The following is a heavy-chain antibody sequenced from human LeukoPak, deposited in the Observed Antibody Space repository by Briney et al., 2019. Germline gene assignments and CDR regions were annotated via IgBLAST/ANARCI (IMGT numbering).Heavy chain of an antibody. V-gene: IGHV3-21*01. CDR1: GFTFSSYS. CDR2: ISSSSSYI. J-gene: IGHJ4*02. D-gene: IGHD3-22*01. CDR3: ASQGVLAGGSSGYYFDY. Sequence: PGGSLRLSCAASGFTFSSYSMNWVRQAPGKGLEWVSSISSSSSYIYYADSVKGRFTISRDNAKNSLYLQMNSLRAEDTAVYYCASQGVLAGGSSGYYFDYWGQGTLVTVSS.